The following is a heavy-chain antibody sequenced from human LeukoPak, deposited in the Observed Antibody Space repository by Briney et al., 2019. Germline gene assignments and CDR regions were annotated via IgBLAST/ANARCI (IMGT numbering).Heavy chain of an antibody. V-gene: IGHV3-23*01. Sequence: GGSLRLSCAASGFNFRSYAMSWVRQAPGKGLEWVSTVTGGAVATYYADSVWGRHTISRDNSKNTLYLQMNSLRAEDTAVYYCARDSPLKGYNSGWATNSFDFWGQGTLVTVSS. CDR1: GFNFRSYA. D-gene: IGHD6-19*01. J-gene: IGHJ4*02. CDR2: VTGGAVAT. CDR3: ARDSPLKGYNSGWATNSFDF.